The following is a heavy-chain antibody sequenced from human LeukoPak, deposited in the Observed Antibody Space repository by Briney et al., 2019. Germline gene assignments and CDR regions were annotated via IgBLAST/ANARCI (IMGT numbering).Heavy chain of an antibody. Sequence: AASVKVSCKASGYTFTSYDINWVRQATGQGLEWMGWMNPNSGNTGYAQKFQGRVTMTSNTSISTAYMELSSLRSEDTAVYYRARSGNDILTGYYYYYGMDVWGQGTTVTVSS. D-gene: IGHD3-9*01. CDR3: ARSGNDILTGYYYYYGMDV. V-gene: IGHV1-8*01. CDR2: MNPNSGNT. CDR1: GYTFTSYD. J-gene: IGHJ6*02.